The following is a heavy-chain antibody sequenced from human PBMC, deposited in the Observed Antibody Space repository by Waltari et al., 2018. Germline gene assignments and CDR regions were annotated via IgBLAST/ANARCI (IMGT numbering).Heavy chain of an antibody. CDR1: GGSFSGYY. CDR2: INHSGST. V-gene: IGHV4-34*01. J-gene: IGHJ4*02. D-gene: IGHD3-3*01. Sequence: QVQLQQWGAGLLKPSETLSLTCAVYGGSFSGYYWSWIRQPPGKGLEWIGEINHSGSTNYNPSLKSRVTISVDTSKNQFSRKLSSVTAADTAVYYCARGGSITIFGVVINEGYYFDYWGQGTLVTVSS. CDR3: ARGGSITIFGVVINEGYYFDY.